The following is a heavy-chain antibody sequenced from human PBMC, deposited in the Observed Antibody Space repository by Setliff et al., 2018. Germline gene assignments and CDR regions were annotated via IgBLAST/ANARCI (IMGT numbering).Heavy chain of an antibody. CDR2: IIPIFGTT. J-gene: IGHJ5*02. CDR3: VRSQQLSGWWFDP. CDR1: GFVFITYA. V-gene: IGHV1-69*13. Sequence: VKVSCKTSGFVFITYAITWVRQAPGQGLEWMGWIIPIFGTTNYAQKFQGRATIITDESTSTVYMEMSSLRSEDTAVYYCVRSQQLSGWWFDPWGQGTPVTVSS. D-gene: IGHD6-13*01.